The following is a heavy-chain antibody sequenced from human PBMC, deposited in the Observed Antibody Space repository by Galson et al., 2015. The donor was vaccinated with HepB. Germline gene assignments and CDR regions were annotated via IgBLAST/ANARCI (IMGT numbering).Heavy chain of an antibody. CDR2: IYYSGST. CDR1: GGSISSSSYY. Sequence: LSLTCTVSGGSISSSSYYWGWIRQPPGKGLEWIGSIYYSGSTYYNPSLKSRVTISVDTSKNQFSLKLSSVTAADTAVYYCARLLRITIFGVVGAFDIWGQGTMVTVSS. CDR3: ARLLRITIFGVVGAFDI. V-gene: IGHV4-39*01. D-gene: IGHD3-3*01. J-gene: IGHJ3*02.